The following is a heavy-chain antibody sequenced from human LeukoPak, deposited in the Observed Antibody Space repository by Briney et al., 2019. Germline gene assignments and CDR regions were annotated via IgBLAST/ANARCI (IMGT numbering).Heavy chain of an antibody. V-gene: IGHV3-30*02. CDR3: AKRGETSSWKYIDS. Sequence: GGSLRLSCAASGFTFSSYARHWVRQAPGKGLEWVAIIWYDGSNKYYADSVKGRFTISRDNPKNTLYLQMNSLRPEDTAVYYCAKRGETSSWKYIDSWGQGTLVTVSS. CDR1: GFTFSSYA. CDR2: IWYDGSNK. D-gene: IGHD3-10*01. J-gene: IGHJ4*02.